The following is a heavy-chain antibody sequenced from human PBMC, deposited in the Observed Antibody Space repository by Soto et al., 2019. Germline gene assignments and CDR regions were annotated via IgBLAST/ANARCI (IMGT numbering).Heavy chain of an antibody. CDR1: GYTFTSYG. Sequence: QVQLVQSGAEVKKPGASVKVSCKASGYTFTSYGISWVRQAPGQGLEWMGWINPYNGNTNYAQKLQGRVTMTTDTSTNTAYLELRSLGSDDTAVYYCARDWFGIDYWGQGTLVTVSS. CDR2: INPYNGNT. V-gene: IGHV1-18*01. CDR3: ARDWFGIDY. D-gene: IGHD3-16*01. J-gene: IGHJ4*02.